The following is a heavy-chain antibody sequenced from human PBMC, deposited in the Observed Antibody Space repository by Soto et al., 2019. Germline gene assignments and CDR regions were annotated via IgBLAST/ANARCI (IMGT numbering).Heavy chain of an antibody. CDR1: GFTFGDYA. V-gene: IGHV3-49*04. Sequence: SLRLSCTASGFTFGDYAMSWVRQAPGKGLEWVGFIRSKAYGGTTEYAASVKGRFTISRDDSKSIAYLQMNSLKTEDTAVYYCTRFGIYGDFTFDYWGQGTLVTVSS. J-gene: IGHJ4*02. CDR2: IRSKAYGGTT. D-gene: IGHD4-17*01. CDR3: TRFGIYGDFTFDY.